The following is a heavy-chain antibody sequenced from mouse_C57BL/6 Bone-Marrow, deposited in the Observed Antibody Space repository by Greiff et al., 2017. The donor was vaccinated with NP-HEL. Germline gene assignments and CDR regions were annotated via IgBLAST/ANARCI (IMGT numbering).Heavy chain of an antibody. V-gene: IGHV7-3*01. J-gene: IGHJ2*01. D-gene: IGHD2-2*01. CDR2: IRNKANGYTT. CDR3: ARSRLRRGCDY. CDR1: GFTFTDYY. Sequence: EVMLVESGGGLVQPGGYLSLSCAASGFTFTDYYMSWVRQPPGKALEWLGFIRNKANGYTTEYSASVKGRFTISRDNSQSILDHQMKALRAEDSATYYCARSRLRRGCDYWDQGTTLTVSS.